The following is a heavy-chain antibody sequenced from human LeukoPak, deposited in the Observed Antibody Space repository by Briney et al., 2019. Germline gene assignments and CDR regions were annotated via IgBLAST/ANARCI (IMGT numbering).Heavy chain of an antibody. D-gene: IGHD3-10*01. CDR1: GFIFSNYA. J-gene: IGHJ4*02. Sequence: GGSLRLSCAASGFIFSNYAMSWVRQAPGKGLECVSGISDSGSKTHYADSVKGRFTISRDNSKSTLYLQMNSLRAEDTAVYYCAKGMFYYASGSSDYWGQGTLVTVSS. CDR3: AKGMFYYASGSSDY. CDR2: ISDSGSKT. V-gene: IGHV3-23*01.